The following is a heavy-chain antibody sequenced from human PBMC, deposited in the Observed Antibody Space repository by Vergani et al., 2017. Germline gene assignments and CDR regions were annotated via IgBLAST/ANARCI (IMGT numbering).Heavy chain of an antibody. J-gene: IGHJ4*02. V-gene: IGHV4-38-2*02. CDR2: IHRSGST. CDR3: ARGRYMTTVTRFDY. Sequence: QVQLQESGPGLVKPSETVSLTCTVSGYSITSANYWAWIRQSPGKGLEWIGTIHRSGSTHYNPSLKSRVTISVDTSKNQFSLKLSSVTAADTAVYYCARGRYMTTVTRFDYWGQGTLVTVSS. CDR1: GYSITSANY. D-gene: IGHD4-17*01.